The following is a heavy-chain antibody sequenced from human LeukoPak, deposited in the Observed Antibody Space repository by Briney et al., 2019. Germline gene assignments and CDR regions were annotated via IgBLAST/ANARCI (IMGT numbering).Heavy chain of an antibody. CDR1: GGSFSGYY. J-gene: IGHJ5*02. CDR2: INHSGST. D-gene: IGHD6-13*01. Sequence: SETLSLTCAVYGGSFSGYYWSWIRQPPGKGLEWIGEINHSGSTNYNPSLKSRVTISVDTSKNQFSLKLSSVTAADTAVYYCARDGYGSSWYGRWFDPWGQGTLVTVSS. CDR3: ARDGYGSSWYGRWFDP. V-gene: IGHV4-34*01.